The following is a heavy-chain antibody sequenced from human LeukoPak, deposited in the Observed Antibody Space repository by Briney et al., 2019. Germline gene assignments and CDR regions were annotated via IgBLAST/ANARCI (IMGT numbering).Heavy chain of an antibody. CDR2: ISYDGSDK. CDR1: GFTFSTYG. CDR3: AKLHLTGYYYLGTDY. D-gene: IGHD3-9*01. V-gene: IGHV3-30*18. Sequence: GRSLRLSCAASGFTFSTYGMHWIRQAPGKGLEWLAIISYDGSDKYYADSVKGRFTISRDNSKNTLYLQMNSLRAEDTAVYYCAKLHLTGYYYLGTDYWGQGTLVTVSS. J-gene: IGHJ4*02.